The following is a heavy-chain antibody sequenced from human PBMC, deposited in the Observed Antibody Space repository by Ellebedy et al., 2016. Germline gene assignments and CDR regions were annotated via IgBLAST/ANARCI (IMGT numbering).Heavy chain of an antibody. D-gene: IGHD1-26*01. Sequence: GESLKISCKGSGYSFTNYWIAWVRQMPGKGLEWMGIIDPGDSYTRYTPSFQGQVTISGDKSISTAYLQWSSLKASDTAMYYCARLQSSIVGATVPDYWGQGTLVTVSS. CDR2: IDPGDSYT. V-gene: IGHV5-51*01. CDR1: GYSFTNYW. CDR3: ARLQSSIVGATVPDY. J-gene: IGHJ4*02.